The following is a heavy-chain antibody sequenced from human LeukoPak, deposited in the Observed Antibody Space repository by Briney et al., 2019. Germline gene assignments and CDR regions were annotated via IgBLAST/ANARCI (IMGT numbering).Heavy chain of an antibody. CDR3: AREGQARRQRYYYYMDV. J-gene: IGHJ6*03. CDR2: IYSGGST. D-gene: IGHD5-18*01. V-gene: IGHV3-66*02. CDR1: GFTVSSNY. Sequence: GGSLRLSCAASGFTVSSNYMSWVPQAPGKGLEGVSDIYSGGSTYYADYVKGRFTISRDNSKNTLYLQMNSLRAEDTAVYYCAREGQARRQRYYYYMDVWGKGTTVTVSS.